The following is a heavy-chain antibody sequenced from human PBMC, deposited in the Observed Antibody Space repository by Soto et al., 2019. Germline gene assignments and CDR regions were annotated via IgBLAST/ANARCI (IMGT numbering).Heavy chain of an antibody. CDR1: GGSISSGGYY. J-gene: IGHJ4*02. D-gene: IGHD6-6*01. Sequence: PSETLSLTCTVSGGSISSGGYYWSWIRQHPGKGLEWIGYIYYSGSTYYNPPLRSRVTISVDTSKNQFSLKLSSVTAADTAVYYCARGSIAARWKKYYFDYWGQGTLVTVSS. V-gene: IGHV4-30-4*01. CDR2: IYYSGST. CDR3: ARGSIAARWKKYYFDY.